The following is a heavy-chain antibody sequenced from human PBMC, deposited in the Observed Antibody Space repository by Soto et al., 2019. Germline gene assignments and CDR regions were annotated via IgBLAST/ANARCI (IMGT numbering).Heavy chain of an antibody. CDR3: ARDVGVQELDY. CDR2: IKPDGSGK. CDR1: GFTFRSNW. Sequence: PGASLRLSCAASGFTFRSNWMSWVRQAPGGGLEWVANIKPDGSGKYYLDSVRGRFTISRDNAENSLFLQIDSLRVEDTAVYYCARDVGVQELDYWGQGT. D-gene: IGHD6-6*01. J-gene: IGHJ4*02. V-gene: IGHV3-7*01.